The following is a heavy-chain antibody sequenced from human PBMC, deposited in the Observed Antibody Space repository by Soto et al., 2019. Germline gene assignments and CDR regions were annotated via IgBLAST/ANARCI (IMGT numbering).Heavy chain of an antibody. V-gene: IGHV4-30-2*01. CDR3: ARGALLDP. Sequence: SETLSLTCAVSGGTIHSGGSSWSWIRQPPGKGLEWIGYIYHSGSTSYNPSLKSRAAISLDTSENLFSLRLTSVTAADTAVYYCARGALLDPWGQGTLVTVSS. J-gene: IGHJ5*02. CDR2: IYHSGST. CDR1: GGTIHSGGSS.